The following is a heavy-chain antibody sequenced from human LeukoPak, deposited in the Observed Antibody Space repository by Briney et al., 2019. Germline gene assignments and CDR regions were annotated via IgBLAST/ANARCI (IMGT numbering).Heavy chain of an antibody. Sequence: GGSLRLSCAASGFTFSSYSMNWVRQAPGKGLEWVSYISSSSSTIYYADSVKGRFTISRDNAKNSLYLQMNSLGAEGTAVYYCARLGGGGAFDIWGQGTMVTVSS. CDR3: ARLGGGGAFDI. J-gene: IGHJ3*02. CDR1: GFTFSSYS. CDR2: ISSSSSTI. D-gene: IGHD3-16*01. V-gene: IGHV3-48*01.